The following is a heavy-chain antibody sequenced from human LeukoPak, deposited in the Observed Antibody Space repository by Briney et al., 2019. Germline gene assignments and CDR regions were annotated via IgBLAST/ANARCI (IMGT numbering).Heavy chain of an antibody. Sequence: GASVKVSCKASGYTFTSYDINWVRQATGQGLEWMGWMNPNSGNTGYAQKFQGRVTMTRNTSISTAYMELSSLRSEDTAVYYCAADRGYSSGKEIPYYYYYMDVWGKGTTVTVSS. CDR2: MNPNSGNT. J-gene: IGHJ6*03. V-gene: IGHV1-8*01. D-gene: IGHD6-19*01. CDR1: GYTFTSYD. CDR3: AADRGYSSGKEIPYYYYYMDV.